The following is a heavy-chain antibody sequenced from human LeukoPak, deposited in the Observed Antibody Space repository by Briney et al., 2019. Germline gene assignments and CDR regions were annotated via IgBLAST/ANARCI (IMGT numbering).Heavy chain of an antibody. Sequence: GASVKVSCKASGYTFTGYYMHWVRQAPGQGLEWMGWINPNSGGTNYAQKFQGRVTMTRDTSISTAYMELSRLRSDDTAVYYCARGRYSGSDYYYYMDVWGKGTTVTISS. CDR3: ARGRYSGSDYYYYMDV. J-gene: IGHJ6*03. CDR1: GYTFTGYY. D-gene: IGHD5-12*01. CDR2: INPNSGGT. V-gene: IGHV1-2*02.